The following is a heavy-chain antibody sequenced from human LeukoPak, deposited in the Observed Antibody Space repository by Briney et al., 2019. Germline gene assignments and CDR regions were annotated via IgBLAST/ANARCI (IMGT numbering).Heavy chain of an antibody. CDR3: ARDPKPYGVTRGWFDP. J-gene: IGHJ5*02. CDR1: GFTFSSYG. CDR2: ISGSGGST. D-gene: IGHD4-17*01. Sequence: GGSLRLSCAASGFTFSSYGMSWVRQAPGKGLEWVSAISGSGGSTYYADSVKGRFTISRDNAKNTLYLQMNSLRAEDTAVYYCARDPKPYGVTRGWFDPWGQGTLVTVSS. V-gene: IGHV3-23*01.